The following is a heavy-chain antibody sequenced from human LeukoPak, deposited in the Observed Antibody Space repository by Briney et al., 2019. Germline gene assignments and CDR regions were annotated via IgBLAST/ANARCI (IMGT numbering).Heavy chain of an antibody. D-gene: IGHD4-23*01. CDR1: GYTFTSYW. CDR3: ARLNSPDSKTYFYYYGLDV. Sequence: GESLKISCKGSGYTFTSYWLAWVRQMPGKGLEWMGFFYPGDSDTRYSPSFQGQVTISADKSISTAYLHWSSLKASDTAMYYCARLNSPDSKTYFYYYGLDVWGRGTTVTVSS. CDR2: FYPGDSDT. J-gene: IGHJ6*02. V-gene: IGHV5-51*01.